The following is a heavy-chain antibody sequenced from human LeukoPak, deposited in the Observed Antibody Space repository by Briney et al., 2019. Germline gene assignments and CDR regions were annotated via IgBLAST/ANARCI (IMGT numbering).Heavy chain of an antibody. Sequence: GGSLRLSCAASGFTVSSTYMSWVRQTPGKGLEWVSVIYSGGSTYYADSVKGRFTISRDNSKNTLYLQMNSLRAEDTAVYYCARDLLEWYFDYWGQGTLVTVAS. CDR2: IYSGGST. CDR1: GFTVSSTY. CDR3: ARDLLEWYFDY. D-gene: IGHD3-3*01. V-gene: IGHV3-66*01. J-gene: IGHJ4*02.